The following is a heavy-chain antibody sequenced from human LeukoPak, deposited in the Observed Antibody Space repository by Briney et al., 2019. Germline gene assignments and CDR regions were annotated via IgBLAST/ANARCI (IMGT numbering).Heavy chain of an antibody. CDR2: INVNSGVT. CDR1: GYTFTGYY. CDR3: ARVPRVVPTKPFDY. Sequence: ASVKVSCKASGYTFTGYYMHWVRQAPGQGLECMGWINVNSGVTDYAQKFQGRVTMSRDTSISTAYMELSWLRSDDTAVYYCARVPRVVPTKPFDYWGQGTLVTVSS. D-gene: IGHD2-21*02. V-gene: IGHV1-2*02. J-gene: IGHJ4*02.